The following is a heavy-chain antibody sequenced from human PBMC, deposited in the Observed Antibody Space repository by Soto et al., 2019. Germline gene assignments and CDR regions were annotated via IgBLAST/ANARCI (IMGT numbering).Heavy chain of an antibody. V-gene: IGHV6-1*01. CDR2: TYYRSKWYN. CDR3: ARLIGNSWLDS. Sequence: QVQLQQSGPGLVKPSQTLSLTCAISGDSVSTNTATWDWIRQSPPKVLEWLGRTYYRSKWYNDYAVSVKRRITINPDTSNNQLSLQLTSVSPDDAAVYYCARLIGNSWLDSWGQGTLVTVSS. J-gene: IGHJ5*01. D-gene: IGHD2-8*01. CDR1: GDSVSTNTAT.